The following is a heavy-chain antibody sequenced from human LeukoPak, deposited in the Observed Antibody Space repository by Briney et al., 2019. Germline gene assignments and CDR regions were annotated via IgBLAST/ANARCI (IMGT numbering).Heavy chain of an antibody. CDR2: INSDGSST. V-gene: IGHV3-74*01. D-gene: IGHD6-13*01. Sequence: GGSLRLSCAASGFTFSSYWMHWVRQAPGKGLVWVSRINSDGSSTTYADSVKGRFTISRDNAKNSLYLQMTSLRAEDTAVYYCARGSIAAAGYGYWGQGTLVTVSS. CDR1: GFTFSSYW. J-gene: IGHJ4*02. CDR3: ARGSIAAAGYGY.